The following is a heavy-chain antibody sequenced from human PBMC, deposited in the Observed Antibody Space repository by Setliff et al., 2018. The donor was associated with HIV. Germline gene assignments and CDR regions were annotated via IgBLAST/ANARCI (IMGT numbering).Heavy chain of an antibody. CDR3: ARAVEDIVVVPASYYFDY. V-gene: IGHV3-66*02. D-gene: IGHD2-2*01. Sequence: PGGSLRLSCAASGFTVSSNYMSWVRQAPGKGLEWVSVIYSGGSTYYADSVKGRFTISRDNSKNTLYLQMSSLRAEDTAVYYCARAVEDIVVVPASYYFDYWGQGTLVTVSS. J-gene: IGHJ4*02. CDR2: IYSGGST. CDR1: GFTVSSNY.